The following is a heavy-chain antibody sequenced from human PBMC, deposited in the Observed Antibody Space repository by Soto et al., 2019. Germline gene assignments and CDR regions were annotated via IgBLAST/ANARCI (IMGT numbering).Heavy chain of an antibody. CDR3: ARHGVTIWPSRGEPFQH. D-gene: IGHD1-1*01. J-gene: IGHJ1*01. CDR2: IYYSGST. V-gene: IGHV4-39*01. CDR1: GGSISSSSYY. Sequence: SETLSLTCTVSGGSISSSSYYWGWIRQPPGKGLEWIGSIYYSGSTYYNPSLKSRVTISVDTSKNQFSLKLSSVTAADTAVYYCARHGVTIWPSRGEPFQHWGQGTLVTVSS.